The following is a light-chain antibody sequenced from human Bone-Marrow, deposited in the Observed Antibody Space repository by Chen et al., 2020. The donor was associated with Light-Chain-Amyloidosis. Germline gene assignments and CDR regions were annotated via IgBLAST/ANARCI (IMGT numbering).Light chain of an antibody. J-gene: IGKJ3*01. CDR3: QQYYSFPFT. Sequence: DIVMTQSPDSLAVSLGERATINCKSSQSILYDSNNKNSLVWYQQKPGQPPKLLVYWASARESGVPDRFSGSGSGTEFTLTISSLQAEDVAVYYCQQYYSFPFTFGPGTRVDIK. CDR1: QSILYDSNNKNS. V-gene: IGKV4-1*01. CDR2: WAS.